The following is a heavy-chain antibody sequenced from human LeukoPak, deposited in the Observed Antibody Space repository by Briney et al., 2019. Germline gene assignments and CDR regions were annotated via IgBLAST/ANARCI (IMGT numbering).Heavy chain of an antibody. CDR2: ISSSGSTI. CDR3: AKVEINWSMDIDDY. V-gene: IGHV3-11*01. Sequence: GGSLRLSCAASGFTFSDYYMSWIRQAPGKGLEWVSYISSSGSTIYYADSVKGRFTISRDNAKNSLYLQMNSLRAEDTAVYYCAKVEINWSMDIDDYWGQGTLVTVSS. D-gene: IGHD5-12*01. J-gene: IGHJ4*02. CDR1: GFTFSDYY.